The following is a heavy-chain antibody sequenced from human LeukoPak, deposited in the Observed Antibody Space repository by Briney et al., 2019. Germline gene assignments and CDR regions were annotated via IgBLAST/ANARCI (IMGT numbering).Heavy chain of an antibody. J-gene: IGHJ4*02. V-gene: IGHV3-30*18. Sequence: GGSLRLSCAASGFTFSSYGMHWVRQAPGKGLEWVAVISYDGSNKYYADSVKGRFTISRDNSKNTLYLQMNSLRAEDTAVYYCAKVGYYYDSSGYDRGGFDYWGQGTLVTVSS. CDR1: GFTFSSYG. CDR3: AKVGYYYDSSGYDRGGFDY. D-gene: IGHD3-22*01. CDR2: ISYDGSNK.